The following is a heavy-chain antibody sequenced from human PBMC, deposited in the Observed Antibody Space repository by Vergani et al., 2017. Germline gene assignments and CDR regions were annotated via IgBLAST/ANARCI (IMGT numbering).Heavy chain of an antibody. D-gene: IGHD6-13*01. CDR2: INAGNGNT. CDR3: ARGPVSREAALYRRFDY. J-gene: IGHJ4*02. Sequence: QVQLVQSGAEVKKPGASVKVSCKASGYTFTGYYMHWVRQAPGQGLEWMGWINAGNGNTKYSQKFQGRVTITRDTSASTAYMELSSLRSEDTAVYYCARGPVSREAALYRRFDYWGQGTLVTVSS. CDR1: GYTFTGYY. V-gene: IGHV1-3*01.